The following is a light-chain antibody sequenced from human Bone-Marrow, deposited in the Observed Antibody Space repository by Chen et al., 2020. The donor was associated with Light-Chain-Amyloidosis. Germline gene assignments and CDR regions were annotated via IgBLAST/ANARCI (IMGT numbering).Light chain of an antibody. V-gene: IGLV1-47*01. CDR1: SSNIGINY. CDR2: RNN. J-gene: IGLJ1*01. Sequence: HSVLTQPPSASGTPGQRVTISCSGASSNIGINYVYLYQHFPGAAPNPLIHRNNPLPSGVPDRFSASKSGTSAFLAISGLRSEDEADYYCAAWDGSLSGYVFGTGTKVIVL. CDR3: AAWDGSLSGYV.